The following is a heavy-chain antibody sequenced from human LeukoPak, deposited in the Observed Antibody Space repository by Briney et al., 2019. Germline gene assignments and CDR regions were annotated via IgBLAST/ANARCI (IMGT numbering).Heavy chain of an antibody. Sequence: PGRSLRLSCVASGFIFSNYGMQWVRQAPGKGLEWVAVISHDGSTTFYADSVRGRFTLSRDNSKYTVDLRMDSLRAEDTAVYYCAKEPNPYSSGWYFQDWGRGTLVTVSS. CDR3: AKEPNPYSSGWYFQD. CDR2: ISHDGSTT. D-gene: IGHD6-25*01. V-gene: IGHV3-30*18. J-gene: IGHJ1*01. CDR1: GFIFSNYG.